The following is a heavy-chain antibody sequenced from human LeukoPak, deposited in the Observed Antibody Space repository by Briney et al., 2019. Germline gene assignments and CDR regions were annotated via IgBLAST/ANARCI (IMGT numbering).Heavy chain of an antibody. CDR1: GYTFTGYY. CDR3: ARGLAERDDAFDI. Sequence: SVNVSCKTSGYTFTGYYMHWVRQAPGQGLEWMGWINPNSGGTNYAQKFQGRVTMTRDTSTSTVYMELSSLRSEDTAVYYCARGLAERDDAFDIWGQGTMVTVPS. V-gene: IGHV1-2*02. CDR2: INPNSGGT. D-gene: IGHD1-1*01. J-gene: IGHJ3*02.